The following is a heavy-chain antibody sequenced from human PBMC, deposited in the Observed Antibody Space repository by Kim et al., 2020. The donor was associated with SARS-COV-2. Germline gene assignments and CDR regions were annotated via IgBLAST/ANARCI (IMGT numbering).Heavy chain of an antibody. CDR2: IYYSGST. V-gene: IGHV4-59*13. CDR1: GGSISSYY. D-gene: IGHD3-22*01. Sequence: SETLSLTCTVSGGSISSYYWSWIRQPPGKGLEWIGYIYYSGSTNYNPSLKSRVTISVDTSKNQFSLKLSSVTAADTAVYYCARVTGYYDSSGYYQRVGLFDYWGQGTLVTVSS. CDR3: ARVTGYYDSSGYYQRVGLFDY. J-gene: IGHJ4*02.